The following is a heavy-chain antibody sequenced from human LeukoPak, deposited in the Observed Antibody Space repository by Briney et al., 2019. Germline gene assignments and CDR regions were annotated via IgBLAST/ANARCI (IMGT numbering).Heavy chain of an antibody. CDR1: GYSISSGY. J-gene: IGHJ4*02. Sequence: SETLSLTCTVSGYSISSGYWGWVRQPPGKGLEWIGSIHHPGSTYYNPSLKSLVTISIDTSKNQFSLKLSSVTAADTAVYYCARDSRYCSGASCYSWGQGTLVTVSS. D-gene: IGHD2-2*01. CDR3: ARDSRYCSGASCYS. V-gene: IGHV4-38-2*02. CDR2: IHHPGST.